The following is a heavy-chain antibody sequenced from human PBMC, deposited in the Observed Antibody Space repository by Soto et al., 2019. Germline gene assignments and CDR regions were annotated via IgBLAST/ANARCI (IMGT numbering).Heavy chain of an antibody. Sequence: ASVKVSCKASGYTFTSYAMHWVRQAPGQRLEWMGWINAGNGNTKYSQKFQGRVNITRDTSASTAYMELSSLRSEATAVYYCARDCRRMAKIPGMGYWGQGTLVTVSS. CDR1: GYTFTSYA. CDR3: ARDCRRMAKIPGMGY. V-gene: IGHV1-3*01. CDR2: INAGNGNT. J-gene: IGHJ4*02. D-gene: IGHD5-12*01.